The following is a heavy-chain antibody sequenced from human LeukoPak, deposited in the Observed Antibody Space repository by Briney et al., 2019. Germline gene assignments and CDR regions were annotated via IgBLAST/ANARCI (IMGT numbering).Heavy chain of an antibody. CDR3: ARAYSGSYGPDSV. CDR2: IIPILGIA. D-gene: IGHD1-26*01. Sequence: ASVKVSCKASGGTFSSYAISWVRQAPGQGLEWMGRIIPILGIANYAQKFQGRVTITADKSTSTAYMELSSLRSEDTAVYYCARAYSGSYGPDSVWGQGTLVTVSS. J-gene: IGHJ4*02. V-gene: IGHV1-69*04. CDR1: GGTFSSYA.